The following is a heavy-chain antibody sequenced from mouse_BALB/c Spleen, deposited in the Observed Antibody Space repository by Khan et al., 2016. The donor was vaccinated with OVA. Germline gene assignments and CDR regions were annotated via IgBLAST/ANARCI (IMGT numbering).Heavy chain of an antibody. CDR3: ARGGYSLFSF. CDR2: IDPSDSAT. V-gene: IGHV1-61*01. Sequence: QVQLQQSGTELVRPGASVKLSCKASGYTFTSYWMNWVKQRPGQGLEWIGMIDPSDSATKYNQIFKDKATLTVDISSSTAYMQLSSLTSEDSAIYYCARGGYSLFSFWGQGTLVTVSA. D-gene: IGHD2-3*01. CDR1: GYTFTSYW. J-gene: IGHJ3*01.